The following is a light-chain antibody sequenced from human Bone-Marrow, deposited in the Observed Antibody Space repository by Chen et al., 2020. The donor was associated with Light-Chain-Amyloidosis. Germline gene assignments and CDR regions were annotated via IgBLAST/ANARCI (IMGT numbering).Light chain of an antibody. V-gene: IGLV2-23*02. CDR1: SSDVGSYNL. J-gene: IGLJ3*02. CDR2: EVN. CDR3: CSYAGSSTLV. Sequence: SALTQPPSVPGSPGQSITISCTGTSSDVGSYNLVSWYQQHPGKAPKFMIYEVNKRPSGVSNRFSGSKSGNTASLTISGLQAEDEADYYCCSYAGSSTLVFGGGTKVTVL.